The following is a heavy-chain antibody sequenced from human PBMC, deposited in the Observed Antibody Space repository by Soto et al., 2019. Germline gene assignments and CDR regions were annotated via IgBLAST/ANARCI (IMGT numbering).Heavy chain of an antibody. Sequence: GGSLRLSCAASGFTFSSDGMHWVRQAPGKGLEWVAVISYDGSNKYYADSVKGRFTISRDNSKNTLYLQMNSLRAEDTAVYYCASNLHCSSTSCPTPASNYHLNFDYWGQGTLVTVSS. D-gene: IGHD2-2*01. CDR2: ISYDGSNK. V-gene: IGHV3-30*03. CDR3: ASNLHCSSTSCPTPASNYHLNFDY. CDR1: GFTFSSDG. J-gene: IGHJ4*02.